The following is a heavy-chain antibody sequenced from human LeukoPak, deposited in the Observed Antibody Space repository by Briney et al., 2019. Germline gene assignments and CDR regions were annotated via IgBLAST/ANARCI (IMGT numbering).Heavy chain of an antibody. CDR3: AAYSGSYPEYFQY. Sequence: GGSLRLSCAASGFTFSSYGMSWVRQAPGKGLEWVSAISGSGGSTYYADSVKGRFTISRDNAKNSLCLQMNSLRAEDTAVYYCAAYSGSYPEYFQYWGQGILVTVSS. D-gene: IGHD1-26*01. V-gene: IGHV3-23*01. J-gene: IGHJ1*01. CDR1: GFTFSSYG. CDR2: ISGSGGST.